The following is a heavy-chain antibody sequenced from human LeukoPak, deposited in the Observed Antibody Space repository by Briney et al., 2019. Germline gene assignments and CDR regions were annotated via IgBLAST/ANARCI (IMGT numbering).Heavy chain of an antibody. D-gene: IGHD3-10*01. CDR1: GYTFTVYY. V-gene: IGHV1-2*02. CDR3: ARDSGSGSYSPTYYYYYMDV. Sequence: ASVKVSCKASGYTFTVYYMHRVRQAPGQGLEWMGWISPNSGGTNYAQKFQGRVTMTRDTSISTAYMELSRLRSDDTAVYYCARDSGSGSYSPTYYYYYMDVWGKGTTVTVSS. J-gene: IGHJ6*03. CDR2: ISPNSGGT.